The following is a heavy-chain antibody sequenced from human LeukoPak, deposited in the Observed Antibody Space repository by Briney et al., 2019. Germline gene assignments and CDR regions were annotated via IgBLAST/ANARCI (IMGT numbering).Heavy chain of an antibody. V-gene: IGHV3-23*01. CDR3: AKEGYRYGYAIDY. CDR1: GFTFSTYA. Sequence: GGSLRVSCAASGFTFSTYAMSWVRQAPGKGLEWVSAISGSGGSTYYADSVKGRFTISRDNSKSTLYLQMNSLRAEDTAVYYCAKEGYRYGYAIDYWGQGTLVTVSS. J-gene: IGHJ4*02. CDR2: ISGSGGST. D-gene: IGHD5-18*01.